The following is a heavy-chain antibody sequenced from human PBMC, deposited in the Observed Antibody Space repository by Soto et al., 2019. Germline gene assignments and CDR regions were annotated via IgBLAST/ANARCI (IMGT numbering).Heavy chain of an antibody. CDR2: ISSSGSTT. J-gene: IGHJ4*02. Sequence: EVQLVDSGGGLVQPGGSLRLSCAASGFTFSSYEMNWVRQAPGKGLEWVSYISSSGSTTYYADSVKGRFTISRDSAKNSLYLQMNSLRAEDTAVYYCARGLVATFDYWGQGTLVTVSS. V-gene: IGHV3-48*03. D-gene: IGHD5-12*01. CDR3: ARGLVATFDY. CDR1: GFTFSSYE.